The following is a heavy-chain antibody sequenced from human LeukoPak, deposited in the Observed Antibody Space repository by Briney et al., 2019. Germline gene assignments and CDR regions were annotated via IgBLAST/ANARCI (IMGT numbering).Heavy chain of an antibody. CDR2: ISYDGSNK. V-gene: IGHV3-30*04. J-gene: IGHJ3*02. D-gene: IGHD2-2*01. CDR1: GFTFSSYA. CDR3: ARTSLRYCSSTSCYAFDI. Sequence: GGSLRLSCAASGFTFSSYAMHWVRQAPGKGLEWVAVISYDGSNKYYADSVKGRFTISRDNSKNTLYLQMNSLRAEDTVVYYCARTSLRYCSSTSCYAFDIWGQGTMVTVSS.